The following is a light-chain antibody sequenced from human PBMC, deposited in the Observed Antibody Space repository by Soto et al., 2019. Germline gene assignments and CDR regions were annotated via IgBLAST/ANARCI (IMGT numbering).Light chain of an antibody. CDR1: QNISPW. CDR3: QQVYVYPST. Sequence: DIQMTQSPSTLSASVGDRVTIACRASQNISPWLAWYQQKPGKAPKLLIYGASSLEGGVPSRFSGSGSGTDFTLTISSLHPDDFATYYCQQVYVYPSTFGGGTKVDIK. CDR2: GAS. J-gene: IGKJ4*01. V-gene: IGKV1-5*01.